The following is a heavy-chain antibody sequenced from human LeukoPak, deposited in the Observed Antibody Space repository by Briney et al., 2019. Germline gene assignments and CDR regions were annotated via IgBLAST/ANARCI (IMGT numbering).Heavy chain of an antibody. CDR1: GFTFDDYA. CDR3: AKTTYYDFWSGLAARFDY. V-gene: IGHV3-23*01. Sequence: GGSLRLSCAASGFTFDDYAMHWVRQAPGKGLEWVSGISWNSGSTYYADSVKGRFTISRDNSKNTLYLQMNSLRAEDTAVYYCAKTTYYDFWSGLAARFDYWGQGTLVTVSS. CDR2: ISWNSGST. D-gene: IGHD3-3*01. J-gene: IGHJ4*02.